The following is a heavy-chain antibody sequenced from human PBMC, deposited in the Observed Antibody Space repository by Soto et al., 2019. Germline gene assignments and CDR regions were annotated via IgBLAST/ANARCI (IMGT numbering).Heavy chain of an antibody. CDR2: IYYSGST. V-gene: IGHV4-59*01. J-gene: IGHJ4*02. CDR1: GGSISSYY. CDR3: ARGDFWSGYSLLGQSFDY. Sequence: SETLSLTCTVSGGSISSYYWSWIRQPPGKGLEWIGYIYYSGSTNYNPSLKSRVTISVDTSKNQFSLKLSSVTAADTAVYYCARGDFWSGYSLLGQSFDYWGQGTLVTVSS. D-gene: IGHD3-3*01.